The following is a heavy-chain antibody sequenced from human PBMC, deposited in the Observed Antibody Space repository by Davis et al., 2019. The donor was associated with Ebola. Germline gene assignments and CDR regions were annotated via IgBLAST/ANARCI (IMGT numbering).Heavy chain of an antibody. CDR1: GFTFSSYG. J-gene: IGHJ4*02. D-gene: IGHD3-22*01. V-gene: IGHV3-33*01. CDR2: IWYDGSNK. CDR3: ARGRAYYYDSSGYHYGGSGFDY. Sequence: PGGSLRLSCAASGFTFSSYGMHWVRQAPGKGLEWVAVIWYDGSNKYYADSVKGRFTISRDNSKNTLYLQMNSLRAEDTAVYYCARGRAYYYDSSGYHYGGSGFDYWGQGTLVTVSS.